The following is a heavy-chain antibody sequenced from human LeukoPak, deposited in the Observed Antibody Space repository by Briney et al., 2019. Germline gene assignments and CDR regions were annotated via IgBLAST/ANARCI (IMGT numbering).Heavy chain of an antibody. J-gene: IGHJ3*02. D-gene: IGHD3-3*01. CDR2: IWYDGSNK. Sequence: QPGGSLRLSCAASGFTFSSYGMHWVRQAPGKGLEWVAVIWYDGSNKYYADSVKGRFTISRDNSKNTLYLQMNSLRAEDTAVYYCARDPAEGGLEWLLPDDAFDIWGQGTMVTVSS. CDR3: ARDPAEGGLEWLLPDDAFDI. V-gene: IGHV3-33*01. CDR1: GFTFSSYG.